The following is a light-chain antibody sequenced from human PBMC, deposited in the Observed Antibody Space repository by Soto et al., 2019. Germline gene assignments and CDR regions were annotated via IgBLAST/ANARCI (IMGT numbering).Light chain of an antibody. J-gene: IGKJ3*01. V-gene: IGKV1-9*01. CDR1: QGISTY. CDR2: AVS. Sequence: IQLTQSPSSLSASVGDRVTITCRASQGISTYLAWYQQKPGKAPQLLIYAVSTLQSGVSSRFSGSGLGTDFTLTISSLQPEDVATYYCQHLNGRFTFGPGTKVAIK. CDR3: QHLNGRFT.